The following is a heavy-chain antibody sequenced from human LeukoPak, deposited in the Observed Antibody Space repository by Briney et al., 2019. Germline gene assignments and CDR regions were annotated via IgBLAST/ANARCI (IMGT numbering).Heavy chain of an antibody. V-gene: IGHV1-24*01. J-gene: IGHJ4*02. Sequence: ASVKVSCKVSGYTLTELSIHWVRQAPGKGLEWMGGFDPENGETIYAQKFQGRVTMTEDTSTDTAYMELSSLRSEDTAVYFCARDPPGSGFARSYFDYWGQGMLVTVSS. D-gene: IGHD3-22*01. CDR2: FDPENGET. CDR1: GYTLTELS. CDR3: ARDPPGSGFARSYFDY.